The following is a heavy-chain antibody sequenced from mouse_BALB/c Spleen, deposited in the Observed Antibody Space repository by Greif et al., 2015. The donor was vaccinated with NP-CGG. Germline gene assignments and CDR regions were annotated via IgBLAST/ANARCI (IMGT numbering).Heavy chain of an antibody. Sequence: QVQLKESGAELVKPGASVKLSCKASGYTFTSYWMHWVKQRPGQGLEWIGEIDPSDSYTNYNQKFKGKATLTVDKSSSTAYMQLSSLTSEDSAVYYCARGDAYWGQGTLVTVSA. CDR1: GYTFTSYW. V-gene: IGHV1-69*02. CDR2: IDPSDSYT. CDR3: ARGDAY. J-gene: IGHJ3*01.